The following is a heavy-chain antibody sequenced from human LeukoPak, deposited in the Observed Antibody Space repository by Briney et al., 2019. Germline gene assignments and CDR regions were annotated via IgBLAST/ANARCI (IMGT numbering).Heavy chain of an antibody. CDR1: GFTFSSYS. CDR3: ARGGIAVAGDDDY. Sequence: GGSLRLSCAASGFTFSSYSMNWVRQAPGKGLEWVSSISSSSSYIYHADSVKGRFTISRDNAKNSLYLQMNSLRAEDTAVYYCARGGIAVAGDDDYWGQGTLVTVSS. D-gene: IGHD6-19*01. CDR2: ISSSSSYI. J-gene: IGHJ4*02. V-gene: IGHV3-21*01.